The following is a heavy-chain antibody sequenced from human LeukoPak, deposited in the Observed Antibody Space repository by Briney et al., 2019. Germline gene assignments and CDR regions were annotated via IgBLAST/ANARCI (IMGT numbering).Heavy chain of an antibody. Sequence: PSETLSLTCTVSGGSISSSSYYWGWIRQPPGKGLEWIGSIYYSGSTYYNPSLKSRVTISVDTSKNQFSLKLSSVTAADTAVYYCARGRAMVRGVISFGYYFDYWGQGTLVTVSS. CDR2: IYYSGST. J-gene: IGHJ4*02. CDR3: ARGRAMVRGVISFGYYFDY. CDR1: GGSISSSSYY. V-gene: IGHV4-39*01. D-gene: IGHD3-10*01.